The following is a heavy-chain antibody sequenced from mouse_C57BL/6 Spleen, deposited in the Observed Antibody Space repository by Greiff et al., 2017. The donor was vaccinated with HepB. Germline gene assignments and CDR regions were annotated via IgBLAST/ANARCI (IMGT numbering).Heavy chain of an antibody. CDR3: ARRNLGYYGSSSPYYFDY. CDR1: GFTFSSYT. CDR2: ISGGGGNT. V-gene: IGHV5-9*01. Sequence: EVHLVESGGGLVKPGGSLKLSCAASGFTFSSYTMSWVRQTPEKRLEWVATISGGGGNTYYPDSVKGRFTISRDNAKNTLYLQMSSLRSEDTALYYCARRNLGYYGSSSPYYFDYWGQGTTLTVSS. J-gene: IGHJ2*01. D-gene: IGHD1-1*01.